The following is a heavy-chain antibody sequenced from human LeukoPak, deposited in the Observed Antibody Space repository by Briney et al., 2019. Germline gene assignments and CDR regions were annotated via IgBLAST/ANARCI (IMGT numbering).Heavy chain of an antibody. D-gene: IGHD3-16*01. J-gene: IGHJ5*02. Sequence: GGSLRLSCAASGFTFSKYWMLWVRQAPGKGLESVSRINTDGTVTTYADSVKGRFTISRDNAKNTLYLQMNSLRAEDTAVYYCARVGADSLRRGNNWFDPWGQGTLVTVSS. CDR2: INTDGTVT. CDR1: GFTFSKYW. CDR3: ARVGADSLRRGNNWFDP. V-gene: IGHV3-74*01.